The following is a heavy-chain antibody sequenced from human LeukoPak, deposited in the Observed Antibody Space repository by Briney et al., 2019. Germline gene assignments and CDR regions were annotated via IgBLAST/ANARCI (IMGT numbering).Heavy chain of an antibody. CDR3: VRDTRDDY. Sequence: PGGSLRLSCAASGFTFSGYAMSWVRQAPVKEPEWVSAISSSGDSTFYANSVKGRFTISRDNSKNTLYMQMYSLRAEDTAVYYCVRDTRDDYWGQGTLVTVSS. J-gene: IGHJ4*02. CDR2: ISSSGDST. CDR1: GFTFSGYA. V-gene: IGHV3-23*01.